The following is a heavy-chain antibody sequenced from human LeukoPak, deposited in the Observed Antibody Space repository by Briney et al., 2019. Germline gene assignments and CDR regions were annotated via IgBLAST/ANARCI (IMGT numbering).Heavy chain of an antibody. Sequence: SGTLSLTCAVSGGSISSSNRWSWVRQPPGKGLEWIGGIYHSGSTNYNPSLKSRVTISVDTSKNQFSLKLSSVTAADTAVYYCARAGNSGSYGEVDYWGQGTLVTVSS. CDR3: ARAGNSGSYGEVDY. CDR2: IYHSGST. D-gene: IGHD1-26*01. J-gene: IGHJ4*02. V-gene: IGHV4-4*02. CDR1: GGSISSSNR.